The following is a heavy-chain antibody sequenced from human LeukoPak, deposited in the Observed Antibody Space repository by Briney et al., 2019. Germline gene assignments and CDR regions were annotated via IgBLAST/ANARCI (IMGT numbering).Heavy chain of an antibody. D-gene: IGHD6-13*01. CDR2: IYYSGST. CDR1: GGSISSYY. Sequence: YPSETLSLTCTVSGGSISSYYWSWIRQPPGKGLEWIGYIYYSGSTNYNPSLKSRVTISVDTSKNQFSLKLSSVTAADTAVYYCARGVYSSSWSWFDPWGQGTLVTVSS. V-gene: IGHV4-59*01. J-gene: IGHJ5*02. CDR3: ARGVYSSSWSWFDP.